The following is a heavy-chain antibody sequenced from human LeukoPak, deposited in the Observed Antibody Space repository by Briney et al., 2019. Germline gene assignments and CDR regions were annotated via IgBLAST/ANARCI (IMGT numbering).Heavy chain of an antibody. J-gene: IGHJ4*02. CDR2: MNPNSGNT. D-gene: IGHD2-15*01. CDR1: GYTFTSCD. Sequence: ASVKLSCKASGYTFTSCDINWVRQATGQGLEWMGWMNPNSGNTGYEQKFQDRGTITRNTSISTAYMELSSLRSEDTAVYYCARVSTAATFDDGGQGTLVTVSS. V-gene: IGHV1-8*03. CDR3: ARVSTAATFDD.